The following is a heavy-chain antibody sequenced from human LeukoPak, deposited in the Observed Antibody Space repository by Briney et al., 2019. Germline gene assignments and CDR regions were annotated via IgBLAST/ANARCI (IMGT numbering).Heavy chain of an antibody. D-gene: IGHD3-10*01. Sequence: SETLSLTCTVSGGSIRSTSYYWGWIRQPPGKGLGWIGTIYYTGSTYYNPSLKSRVTISVDTSKNQFSLKLSSVTAADTAVYYCARKRPFITMVRGVTGAIDYWGQGTLVTVSS. CDR1: GGSIRSTSYY. CDR2: IYYTGST. V-gene: IGHV4-39*07. J-gene: IGHJ4*02. CDR3: ARKRPFITMVRGVTGAIDY.